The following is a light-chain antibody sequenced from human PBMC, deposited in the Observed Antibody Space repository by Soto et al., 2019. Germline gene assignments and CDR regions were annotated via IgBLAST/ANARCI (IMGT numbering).Light chain of an antibody. Sequence: DTQMTQSPSTLSASVGDRVTITCRASQSISGWLAWYQQKPGKAPKLLIYGASPLVSGVPPRFGGRGSGTEFTLTISSLQPDDFAPYYCQQYNSYPLNFGQGTRLEIK. CDR2: GAS. CDR3: QQYNSYPLN. V-gene: IGKV1-5*01. CDR1: QSISGW. J-gene: IGKJ5*01.